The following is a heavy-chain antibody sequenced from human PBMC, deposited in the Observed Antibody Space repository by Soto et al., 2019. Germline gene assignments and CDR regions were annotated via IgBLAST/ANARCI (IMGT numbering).Heavy chain of an antibody. CDR1: GFSFSDHT. J-gene: IGHJ4*02. CDR2: NRNKFNSYTT. D-gene: IGHD5-12*01. V-gene: IGHV3-72*01. Sequence: EVQVVESGGGLVQPGGSLRLSCAASGFSFSDHTMDWVRQAPGKGLEWVGRNRNKFNSYTTEYAASVKGRFTISRDESRNSVDLQMNGLKTEDTAVYYCAVDTVGTGSFWGQGTLVIVSS. CDR3: AVDTVGTGSF.